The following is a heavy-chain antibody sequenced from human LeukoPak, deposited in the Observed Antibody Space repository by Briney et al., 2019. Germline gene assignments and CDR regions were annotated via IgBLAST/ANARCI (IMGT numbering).Heavy chain of an antibody. CDR2: ISGSGGST. V-gene: IGHV3-23*01. Sequence: GGSLRLSCSASGFMFRNFAMSWVRQAPGKGLEWVSAISGSGGSTYYADSVKGRFTISRDNSKNTLYLQMNSLRAEDTAVYYCAKDGGSGFAPWGQGTLVTVSS. J-gene: IGHJ5*02. D-gene: IGHD6-19*01. CDR3: AKDGGSGFAP. CDR1: GFMFRNFA.